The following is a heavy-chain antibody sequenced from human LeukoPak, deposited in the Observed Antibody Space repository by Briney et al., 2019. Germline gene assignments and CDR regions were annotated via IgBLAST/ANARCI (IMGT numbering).Heavy chain of an antibody. V-gene: IGHV3-9*03. CDR2: ISWNSDSI. D-gene: IGHD5-18*01. J-gene: IGHJ3*02. CDR1: GFTFDDYA. Sequence: PGGSLRLSCAASGFTFDDYAMHWVRQAPEKGLEWVSGISWNSDSIGYADSVKGRFTISRDNAKNSLYLQMNSLRAEDMALYYCARGGYSYGLGIWGQGTMVTVSS. CDR3: ARGGYSYGLGI.